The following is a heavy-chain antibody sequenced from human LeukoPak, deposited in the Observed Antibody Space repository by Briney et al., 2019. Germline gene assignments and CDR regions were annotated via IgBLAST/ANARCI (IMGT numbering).Heavy chain of an antibody. CDR3: ARYAATDWYFDV. D-gene: IGHD3-16*01. CDR2: IYYSGHT. Sequence: PSETLSLTCTVSGGSIRSYYWSWIRQPPGKGLEWIGCIYYSGHTNYNPSLKSRLTISVDTSKNQFSLKLSSVTAADTAVYYCARYAATDWYFDVWGRGTLVTAFS. J-gene: IGHJ2*01. V-gene: IGHV4-59*01. CDR1: GGSIRSYY.